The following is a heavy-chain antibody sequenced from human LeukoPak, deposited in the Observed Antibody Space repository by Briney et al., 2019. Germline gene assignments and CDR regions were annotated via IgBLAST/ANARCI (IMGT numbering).Heavy chain of an antibody. J-gene: IGHJ6*02. Sequence: GGSLRLSCAASGFTFSSYAMSWVRQAPGKGLEWVSGISGSGGSTYYADSVKGRFTISRDNSKNTLYLQMNSLRAEDTAVYYCARDPVAPDYYHYGMDVWGQGTTVTVSS. CDR1: GFTFSSYA. CDR3: ARDPVAPDYYHYGMDV. CDR2: ISGSGGST. D-gene: IGHD2-2*01. V-gene: IGHV3-23*01.